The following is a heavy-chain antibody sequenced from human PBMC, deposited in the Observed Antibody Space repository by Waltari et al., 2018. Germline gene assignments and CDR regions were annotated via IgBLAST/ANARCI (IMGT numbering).Heavy chain of an antibody. Sequence: DVQLVESGGGLVQPGGSLRLSCAASGFTFRSYWMPWVRQAPGKGLGWVSRIKMDGSTTDYADSVKGRFTISRDNAKNRLYLHMNSLRTEDTAVYYCAKVGILTGYNYGIDVWGQGTTVTVSS. V-gene: IGHV3-74*01. D-gene: IGHD3-9*01. CDR1: GFTFRSYW. J-gene: IGHJ6*02. CDR3: AKVGILTGYNYGIDV. CDR2: IKMDGSTT.